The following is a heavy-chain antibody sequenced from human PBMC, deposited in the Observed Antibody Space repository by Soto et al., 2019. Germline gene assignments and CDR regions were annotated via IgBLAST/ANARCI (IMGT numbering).Heavy chain of an antibody. CDR3: ARERGIAVAGRFDC. Sequence: QVQLQESGPGLVKPSQTLSLTCTVSGGSISSGDYYWSWIRQHPGKGLEWIGYIYYSGSTYYNPSLKSQVTISVDTSKNQCSLKLSSVTAADTAVYYCARERGIAVAGRFDCWGQGTLVTVSS. V-gene: IGHV4-30-4*01. J-gene: IGHJ4*02. CDR1: GGSISSGDYY. CDR2: IYYSGST. D-gene: IGHD6-19*01.